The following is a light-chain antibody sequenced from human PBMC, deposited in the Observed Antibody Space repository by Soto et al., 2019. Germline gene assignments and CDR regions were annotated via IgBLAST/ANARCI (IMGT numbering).Light chain of an antibody. Sequence: QSVLTQPPSASGSPGQSVTISCTGTSSDIGGYDYVSWYQQHPGKAPKLIIYEVSKRPSRVPDRFSGSKSGNTASLTVSGLQAEDEADYYCSSYAGSNNLVFAGGTKVTV. V-gene: IGLV2-8*01. CDR2: EVS. CDR3: SSYAGSNNLV. CDR1: SSDIGGYDY. J-gene: IGLJ3*02.